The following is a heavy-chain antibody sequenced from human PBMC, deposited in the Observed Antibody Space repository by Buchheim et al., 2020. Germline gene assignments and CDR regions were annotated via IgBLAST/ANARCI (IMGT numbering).Heavy chain of an antibody. D-gene: IGHD3-10*01. CDR2: INPSGGST. V-gene: IGHV1-46*01. CDR3: ARDAAYYTTFDY. J-gene: IGHJ4*02. Sequence: QVQLVQSGAEVKKPGASVKVSCKASGYTFTSYYMHWVRQAPGQGLEWMGIINPSGGSTSYAQKFQGRVTMTRETSQRPGYMELSSLRSEDTAVYYCARDAAYYTTFDYWGQGTL. CDR1: GYTFTSYY.